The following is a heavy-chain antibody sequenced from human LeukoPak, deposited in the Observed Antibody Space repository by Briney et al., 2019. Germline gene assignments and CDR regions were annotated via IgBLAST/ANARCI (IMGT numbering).Heavy chain of an antibody. J-gene: IGHJ3*02. V-gene: IGHV1-18*01. Sequence: ASVKVSCKASGYTFTSYGISWVRQAPGQGLEWMGWISAYNGNTNYAQKLQGRVTMTTDTSTSTAYMELRSLRSDDTAVYYCAAGSLRWLLPNAFDIWGQGTMVTVSS. CDR2: ISAYNGNT. D-gene: IGHD4-23*01. CDR3: AAGSLRWLLPNAFDI. CDR1: GYTFTSYG.